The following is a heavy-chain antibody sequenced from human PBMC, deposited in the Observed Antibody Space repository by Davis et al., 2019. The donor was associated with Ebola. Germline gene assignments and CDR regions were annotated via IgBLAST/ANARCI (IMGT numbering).Heavy chain of an antibody. CDR1: GFSLSTSGVG. V-gene: IGHV2-5*02. D-gene: IGHD2-15*01. CDR2: IYWDADK. CDR3: AHSGAVVVAANYYYYYGMDV. Sequence: SGPTLVKPTQTLTLTCTFSGFSLSTSGVGVGWIRQPPGKALEWLALIYWDADKRYSPSLKSRLTITKDTSKNQVVLTMTNMDPVDTATYYCAHSGAVVVAANYYYYYGMDVWGQGTTVTVSS. J-gene: IGHJ6*02.